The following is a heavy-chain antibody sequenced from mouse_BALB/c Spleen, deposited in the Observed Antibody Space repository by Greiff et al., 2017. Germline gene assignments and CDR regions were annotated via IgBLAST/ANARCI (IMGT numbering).Heavy chain of an antibody. V-gene: IGHV5-9*03. Sequence: EVQGVESGGGLVKPGGSLKLSCAASGFTFSSYTMSWVRQTPEKRLEWVATISSGGGNTYYPDSVKGRVTISRDNAKNNLYLQMSSLRSEDTALYYCARYGDYDGRYFDYWGQGTTLTVSS. J-gene: IGHJ2*01. D-gene: IGHD2-4*01. CDR1: GFTFSSYT. CDR3: ARYGDYDGRYFDY. CDR2: ISSGGGNT.